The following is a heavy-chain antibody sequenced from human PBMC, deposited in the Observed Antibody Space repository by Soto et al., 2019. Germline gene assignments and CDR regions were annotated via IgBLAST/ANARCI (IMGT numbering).Heavy chain of an antibody. CDR2: INPNSGGT. CDR1: GYTFTGYY. D-gene: IGHD3-16*02. CDR3: ARGTQIMITFGGVIVRGDFDY. Sequence: GASVKVSCKASGYTFTGYYMHWVRQAPGQGLEWMGWINPNSGGTNYAQKFQGWVTMTRDTSISTAYRELSRLRSDDTAVYYCARGTQIMITFGGVIVRGDFDYWGQGTLVTVSS. J-gene: IGHJ4*02. V-gene: IGHV1-2*04.